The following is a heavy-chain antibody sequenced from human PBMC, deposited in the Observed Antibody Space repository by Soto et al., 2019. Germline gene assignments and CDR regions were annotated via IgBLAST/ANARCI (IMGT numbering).Heavy chain of an antibody. CDR2: INHGGKT. J-gene: IGHJ6*02. CDR1: GGSFSGYF. D-gene: IGHD4-4*01. V-gene: IGHV4-34*01. Sequence: SETLSLTCAVYGGSFSGYFCSWIRQPPGKGLEWIGDINHGGKTIYNPSLKSRVTISIDTSKKQFSLRLNSVTAADTAVYYCARGLDYRVYQSGMDIWGQGTTVT. CDR3: ARGLDYRVYQSGMDI.